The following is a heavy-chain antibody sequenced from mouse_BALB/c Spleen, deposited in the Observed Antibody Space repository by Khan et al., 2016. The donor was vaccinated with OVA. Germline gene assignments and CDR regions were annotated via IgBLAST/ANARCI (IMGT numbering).Heavy chain of an antibody. CDR1: GYSITSDYA. Sequence: QLEESGPGLVKPSQSLSLTCTVTGYSITSDYAWNWIRQFPGNKLEWMGYLNYSGGTSYLPSLKSRISITRDTSKNQFFLQLNSVTTEDSATYYCARWFTYWGQGTLVTVS. V-gene: IGHV3-2*02. CDR3: ARWFTY. CDR2: LNYSGGT. J-gene: IGHJ3*01.